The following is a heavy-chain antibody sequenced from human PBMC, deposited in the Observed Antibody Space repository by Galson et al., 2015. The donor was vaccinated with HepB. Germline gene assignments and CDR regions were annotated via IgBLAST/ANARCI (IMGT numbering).Heavy chain of an antibody. CDR3: ARQESIAVAGTLYYYYGMDV. Sequence: SLRLSCAASGFTFSSYGMHWVRQAPGKGLEWVAVIWYDGSNKYYADSVKGRFTISRDNSKNTLYLQMNSLRAEDTAVYYCARQESIAVAGTLYYYYGMDVWGQGTTVTVSS. CDR1: GFTFSSYG. D-gene: IGHD6-19*01. J-gene: IGHJ6*02. CDR2: IWYDGSNK. V-gene: IGHV3-33*08.